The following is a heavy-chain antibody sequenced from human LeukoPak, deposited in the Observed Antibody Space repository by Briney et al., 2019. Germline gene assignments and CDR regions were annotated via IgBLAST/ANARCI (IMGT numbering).Heavy chain of an antibody. Sequence: GGSLRLSCAASRFTFSSYAMSWVRQAPGMRLEWVSTIGGSGGGIYYADSVKGRFTISRDNSQSTLYLQMNSLRADDTAVYYCTKDPNGDYVGAFDPWGQGTLVTVSS. V-gene: IGHV3-23*01. CDR2: IGGSGGGI. CDR1: RFTFSSYA. D-gene: IGHD4-17*01. J-gene: IGHJ5*02. CDR3: TKDPNGDYVGAFDP.